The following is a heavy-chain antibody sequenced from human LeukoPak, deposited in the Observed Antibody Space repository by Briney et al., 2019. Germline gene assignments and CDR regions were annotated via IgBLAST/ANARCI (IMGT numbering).Heavy chain of an antibody. V-gene: IGHV4-34*01. CDR1: GESFSGYY. Sequence: SETLSLTCAVYGESFSGYYWSWIRQPPGKGLEWIGSIYYSGSTYYNPSLKSRVIISVATSKNQFSLKLSSVTAADTAVYYCARTFFGVVTYFDYWGQGTLVTVSS. CDR2: IYYSGST. CDR3: ARTFFGVVTYFDY. D-gene: IGHD3-3*01. J-gene: IGHJ4*02.